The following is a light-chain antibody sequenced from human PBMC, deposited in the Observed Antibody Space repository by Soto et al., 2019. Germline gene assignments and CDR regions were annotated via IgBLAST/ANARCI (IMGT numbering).Light chain of an antibody. CDR1: QSIDSS. Sequence: EIVMTQSPATLSVSPGERATLSCRASQSIDSSLAWYQQKPGQAPRLLIYGASTRATGTPARFSGGGSETEFTLTISSLQSEDFAVYYCHQYYDWPPWTFGQGTKVDIK. V-gene: IGKV3-15*01. J-gene: IGKJ1*01. CDR2: GAS. CDR3: HQYYDWPPWT.